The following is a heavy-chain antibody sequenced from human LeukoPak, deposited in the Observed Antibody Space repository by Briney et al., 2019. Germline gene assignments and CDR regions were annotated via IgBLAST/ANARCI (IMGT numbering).Heavy chain of an antibody. CDR2: ISSGSSYI. V-gene: IGHV3-21*01. D-gene: IGHD4-17*01. CDR3: ARDETYGAAFDI. Sequence: GGSLRLSCAASGFTFSSYSMNWVRQAPGKGLEWVSSISSGSSYIYYADSVKGRFTISRDNAKNSLYLQMNSLRAEDTAVYYCARDETYGAAFDIWGQGTMVTVSS. CDR1: GFTFSSYS. J-gene: IGHJ3*02.